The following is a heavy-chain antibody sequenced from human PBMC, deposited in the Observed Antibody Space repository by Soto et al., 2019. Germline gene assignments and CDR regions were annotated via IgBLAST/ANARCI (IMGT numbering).Heavy chain of an antibody. J-gene: IGHJ6*02. CDR2: ISYDGSNK. Sequence: QVQLVESGGGVVQPGRSLRLSCAASGFTFSSYGMHWVRQAPGKGLEWVAVISYDGSNKYYADSVKGRFTISRDNSKNTLYLQMNSLIAEDTAVYYCAKAFRAVAVFYYYGMDGWGQGTTVTVSS. CDR1: GFTFSSYG. D-gene: IGHD6-19*01. CDR3: AKAFRAVAVFYYYGMDG. V-gene: IGHV3-30*18.